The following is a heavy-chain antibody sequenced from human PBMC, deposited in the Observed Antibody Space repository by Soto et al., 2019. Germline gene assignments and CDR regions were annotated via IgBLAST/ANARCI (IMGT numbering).Heavy chain of an antibody. Sequence: SETLSLTCTVSGASISSSSFYWGWIRQPPGKGLESIANIYYDGSTYYNPSLKSRVTISFDTSKNQFSLKLTSVTAADTAVYYCARAPVRISTSWFDPWGQGTLVTVSS. J-gene: IGHJ5*02. D-gene: IGHD3-3*02. CDR1: GASISSSSFY. CDR3: ARAPVRISTSWFDP. V-gene: IGHV4-39*07. CDR2: IYYDGST.